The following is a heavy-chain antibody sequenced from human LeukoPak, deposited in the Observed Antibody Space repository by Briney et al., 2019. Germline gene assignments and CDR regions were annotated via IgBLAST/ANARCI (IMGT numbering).Heavy chain of an antibody. CDR2: IGGSNYYRGST. J-gene: IGHJ5*02. CDR3: ARLETSVTEHDWFDP. CDR1: CASISSSAYY. D-gene: IGHD2-21*02. Sequence: PSETLSLTCTVCCASISSSAYYWGWIRQPPGKGLEWIGSIGGSNYYRGSTYYNPSLKSRVTIHVDTSKDQFSLKLSSVTAADTAVYYCARLETSVTEHDWFDPWGQGTLVTVSS. V-gene: IGHV4-39*01.